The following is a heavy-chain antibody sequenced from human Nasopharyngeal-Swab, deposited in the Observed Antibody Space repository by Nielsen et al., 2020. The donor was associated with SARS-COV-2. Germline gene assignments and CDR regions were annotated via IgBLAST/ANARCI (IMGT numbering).Heavy chain of an antibody. V-gene: IGHV3-33*08. CDR2: IWYDGSNK. Sequence: GESLKISCAASGFTFSSYGMHWVRQAPGKGLEWVAVIWYDGSNKYYADSVKGRFTISRDNSKNTLYLQMNSLRAEDTAVYYCARDSPVGARDAEYFQHWGQGNLVTVSS. CDR1: GFTFSSYG. CDR3: ARDSPVGARDAEYFQH. J-gene: IGHJ1*01. D-gene: IGHD1-26*01.